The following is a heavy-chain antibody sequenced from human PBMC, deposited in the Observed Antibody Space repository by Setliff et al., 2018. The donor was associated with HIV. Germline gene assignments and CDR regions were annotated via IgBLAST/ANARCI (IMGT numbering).Heavy chain of an antibody. V-gene: IGHV4-39*01. CDR2: IYYSGNT. Sequence: SETLSLTCSVSGDSIFTSTYYWGWIRPPPGKRLEWIGSIYYSGNTYYNPSLKSRVTISVDTSKNQFFLNLSSVTATDSAVYYCARLGRPYSGQGWFDPWGQGTLVTVSS. D-gene: IGHD5-12*01. CDR1: GDSIFTSTYY. CDR3: ARLGRPYSGQGWFDP. J-gene: IGHJ5*02.